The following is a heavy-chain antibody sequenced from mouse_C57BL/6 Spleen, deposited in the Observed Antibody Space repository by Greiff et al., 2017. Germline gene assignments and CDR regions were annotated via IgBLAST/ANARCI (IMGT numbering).Heavy chain of an antibody. D-gene: IGHD1-1*01. CDR1: GYTFTDYE. J-gene: IGHJ2*01. V-gene: IGHV1-15*01. CDR2: IDPETGGT. Sequence: QVQLQQSGAELVRPGASVTLSCKASGYTFTDYEMHWVKQTPVHGLEWIGAIDPETGGTAYTQKFKGKAILTADKSSSTAYMELRSLTSEDSAVYYSHYYGSSYGGYCDYWGQGTTLTVSS. CDR3: HYYGSSYGGYCDY.